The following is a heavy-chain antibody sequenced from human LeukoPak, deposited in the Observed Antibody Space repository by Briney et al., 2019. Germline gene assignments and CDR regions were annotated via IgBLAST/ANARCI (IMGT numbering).Heavy chain of an antibody. J-gene: IGHJ3*02. Sequence: GGSLRLSCAASGFTFSNYAMAWVRQAPGKGLEWVSSLSANGGGTYYADSVKGRFTVSRDNSWNTLYLQMNSLRAADTAVYYCARAYYYDSSGYYPGAFDIWGQGTLVTVSS. CDR1: GFTFSNYA. D-gene: IGHD3-22*01. CDR3: ARAYYYDSSGYYPGAFDI. V-gene: IGHV3-23*01. CDR2: LSANGGGT.